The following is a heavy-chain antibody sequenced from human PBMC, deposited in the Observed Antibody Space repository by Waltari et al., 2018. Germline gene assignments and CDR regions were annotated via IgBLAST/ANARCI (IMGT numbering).Heavy chain of an antibody. D-gene: IGHD6-19*01. J-gene: IGHJ4*02. CDR3: ARRNGCDY. V-gene: IGHV3-7*01. Sequence: EVQLVESGGGLVQPGGSLRLSCAASGFTFRPIWSTWVSQAPGKGLEWVANIKQDGREKYDVDSVKGRVTISRDNAKNSLYLQMNSLRAEDSAVYYCARRNGCDYWGQGTLVTVSS. CDR1: GFTFRPIW. CDR2: IKQDGREK.